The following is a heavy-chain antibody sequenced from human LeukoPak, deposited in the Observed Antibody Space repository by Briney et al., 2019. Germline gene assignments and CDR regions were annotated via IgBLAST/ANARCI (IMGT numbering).Heavy chain of an antibody. CDR1: GFTFSSYE. CDR3: ARTAGVYYFDY. CDR2: ISSSAGTI. V-gene: IGHV3-48*03. J-gene: IGHJ4*02. Sequence: GGSLRLSCAASGFTFSSYEMNWVRQAPGKGLEWLSYISSSAGTISYADSVKGRFTISRDNAKNSLYLQMNSLRAEDTAVYYCARTAGVYYFDYWGQGTLVTVSS. D-gene: IGHD3-3*01.